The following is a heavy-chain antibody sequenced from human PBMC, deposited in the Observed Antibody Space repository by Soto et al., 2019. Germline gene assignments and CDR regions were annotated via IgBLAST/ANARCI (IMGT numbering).Heavy chain of an antibody. D-gene: IGHD3-22*01. CDR2: IIPIFGTA. CDR3: ARNELDYYDNSGYYPRAAFDY. J-gene: IGHJ4*02. Sequence: SVKVSCKASGGTFSSYAISWVRQAPGQGLEWMGGIIPIFGTANYAQKFQGRVTITADESTSTAYMELSSLRSEDTAVYYCARNELDYYDNSGYYPRAAFDYWGQGTLVTVSS. V-gene: IGHV1-69*13. CDR1: GGTFSSYA.